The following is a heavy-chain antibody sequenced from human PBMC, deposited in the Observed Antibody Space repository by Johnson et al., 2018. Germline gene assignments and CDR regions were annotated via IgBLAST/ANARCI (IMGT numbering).Heavy chain of an antibody. CDR3: ARALARYYYDSSGFYI. Sequence: VQLVESGGGVVQPGRSXRLCCAASGFTFSNYAMHWVRQAPGKGLEWVAVISQDGSIEYYADAVKGRFTISRDNAKNSLYLQMNSLRAEDTAVYYCARALARYYYDSSGFYIWGQGTMVTVSS. J-gene: IGHJ3*02. D-gene: IGHD3-22*01. V-gene: IGHV3-30-3*01. CDR1: GFTFSNYA. CDR2: ISQDGSIE.